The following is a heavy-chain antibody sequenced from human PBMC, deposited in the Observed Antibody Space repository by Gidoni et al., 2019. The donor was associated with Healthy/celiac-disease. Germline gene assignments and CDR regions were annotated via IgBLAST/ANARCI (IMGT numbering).Heavy chain of an antibody. CDR1: GFTFSSYA. CDR2: ISGSGGST. V-gene: IGHV3-23*01. D-gene: IGHD3-3*01. CDR3: AKGPRTLRFLEWLPQYYFDY. Sequence: EVQLLESGGGLVQPGGSLRLSCAATGFTFSSYAMSWVRQAPGKGLELVSAISGSGGSTYYADSVKGRFTISRDNSKNTLYLQMNSLRAEDTAVYYCAKGPRTLRFLEWLPQYYFDYWGQGTLVTVSS. J-gene: IGHJ4*02.